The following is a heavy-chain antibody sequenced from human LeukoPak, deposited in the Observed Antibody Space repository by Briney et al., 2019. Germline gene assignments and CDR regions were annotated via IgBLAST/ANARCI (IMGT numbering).Heavy chain of an antibody. Sequence: GGSLILSCAASGFTFSDYYMSWTRQAPGKGLEWVSYISSSSSYTNYADSVKGRFTISRDNAKNSLYLQMNSLRAEDTAVYYCARGSYYYDSSGYYYLDAFDIWGQGTMVTVSS. D-gene: IGHD3-22*01. CDR3: ARGSYYYDSSGYYYLDAFDI. V-gene: IGHV3-11*03. J-gene: IGHJ3*02. CDR1: GFTFSDYY. CDR2: ISSSSSYT.